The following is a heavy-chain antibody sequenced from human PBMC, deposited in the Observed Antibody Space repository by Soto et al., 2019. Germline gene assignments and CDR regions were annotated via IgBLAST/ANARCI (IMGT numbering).Heavy chain of an antibody. V-gene: IGHV1-69*13. CDR2: IIPIFGTA. CDR3: ARSLGLAAAGMNFDY. CDR1: GGTFSSYA. J-gene: IGHJ4*02. Sequence: RASVKVSCKASGGTFSSYAISWVRQAPGQGLEWMGGIIPIFGTANYAQKFQGRVTITADESTSTAYMELSSLRSGDTAVYYCARSLGLAAAGMNFDYWGQGTLVTVSS. D-gene: IGHD6-13*01.